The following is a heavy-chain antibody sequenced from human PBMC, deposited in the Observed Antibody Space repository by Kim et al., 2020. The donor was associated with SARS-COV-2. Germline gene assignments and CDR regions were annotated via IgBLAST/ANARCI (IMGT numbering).Heavy chain of an antibody. D-gene: IGHD2-2*01. V-gene: IGHV4-59*11. CDR1: GGSISSHY. CDR3: ARGQRVCSSISCLVIVYYFDF. Sequence: SETLSLTCTVSGGSISSHYWTWIRQPPGKGLEWIGHISYSGSTNYSPSLKSRVSLSIDTSKSQFSLELSSVTAADTAVYYCARGQRVCSSISCLVIVYYFDFWGQGTLVTVSS. J-gene: IGHJ4*01. CDR2: ISYSGST.